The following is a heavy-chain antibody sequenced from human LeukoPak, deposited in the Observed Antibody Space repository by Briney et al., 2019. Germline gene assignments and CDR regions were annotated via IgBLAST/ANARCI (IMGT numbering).Heavy chain of an antibody. CDR1: RFTFSSYA. D-gene: IGHD3-22*01. CDR2: ISGSGDTT. Sequence: GGSLRLSCAASRFTFSSYAMSWVRQAPGKGLEWVSAISGSGDTTYHADSVRGRFTISRDNSKNTLYLQMNSLRAEDTAVYYCAKADSSGYYYRLGPWGQGTLVTVSS. V-gene: IGHV3-23*01. J-gene: IGHJ5*02. CDR3: AKADSSGYYYRLGP.